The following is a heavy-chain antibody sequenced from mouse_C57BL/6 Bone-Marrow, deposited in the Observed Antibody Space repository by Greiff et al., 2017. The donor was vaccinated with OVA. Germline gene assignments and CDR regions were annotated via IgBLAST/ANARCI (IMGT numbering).Heavy chain of an antibody. D-gene: IGHD2-4*01. Sequence: EVMLVESGPVLVKPGASVKMSCKASGYTFTDYYMNWVKQSHGKSLEWIGVINPYNGGTSYNQKFKGKATLTVDKSSSTAYMELNSLTSEDSAVYYCASIYYDYAMDYWGQGTSVTVSS. J-gene: IGHJ4*01. CDR2: INPYNGGT. CDR3: ASIYYDYAMDY. CDR1: GYTFTDYY. V-gene: IGHV1-19*01.